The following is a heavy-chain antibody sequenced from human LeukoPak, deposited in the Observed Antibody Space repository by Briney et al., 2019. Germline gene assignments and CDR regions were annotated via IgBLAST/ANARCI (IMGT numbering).Heavy chain of an antibody. CDR3: ARQVYSGTHYFDY. D-gene: IGHD1-26*01. CDR1: GGSISSRSCC. CDR2: IYYSGST. J-gene: IGHJ4*02. Sequence: KPSETLSLTCTVSGGSISSRSCCWGWIRQPPGKGLEWIGTIYYSGSTYYNPSLKSRVTISVDTSKNQFSLRLSSVTAADTAVYYCARQVYSGTHYFDYWGQGTLVTVSS. V-gene: IGHV4-39*01.